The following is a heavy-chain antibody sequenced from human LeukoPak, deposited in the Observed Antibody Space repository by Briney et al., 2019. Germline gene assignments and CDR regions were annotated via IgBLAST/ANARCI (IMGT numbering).Heavy chain of an antibody. Sequence: PGGSLRLSCAASGFTFSSFSMNWVRQGPGKGLEWVSSISVSSSSLYYADSVKGRFTISRDNAKNSLYLQMNSLRAEDTAVYYCAKDADIVVSSYFDNWGQGTLVTVSS. V-gene: IGHV3-21*01. D-gene: IGHD2-2*01. CDR3: AKDADIVVSSYFDN. J-gene: IGHJ4*02. CDR2: ISVSSSSL. CDR1: GFTFSSFS.